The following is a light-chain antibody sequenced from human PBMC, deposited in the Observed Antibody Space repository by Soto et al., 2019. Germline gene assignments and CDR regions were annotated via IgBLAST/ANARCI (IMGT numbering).Light chain of an antibody. CDR3: QQNNSYS. Sequence: DIQMTQSPSTLSGSAGDRVTITCRASQSISNWVAWYQQKPGTAPQVLIYHASNLQSGVPSRFSGSGSGTEFTLTSSSLQPDDFATYYCQQNNSYSFGRGTKVDIK. V-gene: IGKV1-5*01. CDR1: QSISNW. J-gene: IGKJ1*01. CDR2: HAS.